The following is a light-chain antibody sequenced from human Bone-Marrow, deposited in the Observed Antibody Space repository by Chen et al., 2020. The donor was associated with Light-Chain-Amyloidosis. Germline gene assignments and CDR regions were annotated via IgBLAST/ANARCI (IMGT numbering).Light chain of an antibody. CDR1: DLPKKY. V-gene: IGLV3-25*03. CDR2: RDT. Sequence: SNELTQTPSVSVSPVQTARCTSSGDDLPKKYAYWYQQKPGQAPVLVIHRDTERPSGISERFSGSSTGTTATLTISGVPAEDEADYHCQSADSSGTYEVIFGGGTKLTVL. CDR3: QSADSSGTYEVI. J-gene: IGLJ2*01.